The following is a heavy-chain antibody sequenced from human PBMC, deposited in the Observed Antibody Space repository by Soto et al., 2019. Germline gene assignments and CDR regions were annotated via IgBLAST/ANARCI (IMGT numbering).Heavy chain of an antibody. J-gene: IGHJ4*02. CDR1: GGSISSYY. CDR2: IYYSGST. V-gene: IGHV4-59*01. Sequence: SETLSLTCTVSGGSISSYYWSWIRQPPGKGLEWIGYIYYSGSTNYNPSLKSRVTISVDTSKNQFSLKLSSVTAADTAVYYCARCDYYGSRGFDYWGQGTLVTVPQ. D-gene: IGHD3-10*01. CDR3: ARCDYYGSRGFDY.